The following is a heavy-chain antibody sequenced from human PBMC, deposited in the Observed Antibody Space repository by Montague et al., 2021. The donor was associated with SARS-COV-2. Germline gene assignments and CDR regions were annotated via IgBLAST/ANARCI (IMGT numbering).Heavy chain of an antibody. Sequence: SETLSLTCTVSGGSITNYYWTWIRQPPGRGLEWIGYIYYSATTNYNPSLKSRVTMSIDTSKNQFSLSLSSVTAADSAVYYCARLRRGTSYVSFDPWGQGTPVTVSA. CDR1: GGSITNYY. CDR3: ARLRRGTSYVSFDP. V-gene: IGHV4-59*12. J-gene: IGHJ5*02. CDR2: IYYSATT. D-gene: IGHD1-26*01.